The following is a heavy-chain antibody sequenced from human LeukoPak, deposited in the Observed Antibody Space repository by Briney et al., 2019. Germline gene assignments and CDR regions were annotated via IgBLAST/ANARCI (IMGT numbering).Heavy chain of an antibody. Sequence: GESLKIFCYGSGDSFTSYWIGWLRQMPGKGLEWMGIIYPGDSDTRYSPSFQGQVPISADKSISTAYLQWSSLKASDTAMYYCVAYSSGWYGLFDYWGQGTLVTASS. CDR3: VAYSSGWYGLFDY. CDR2: IYPGDSDT. V-gene: IGHV5-51*01. J-gene: IGHJ4*02. CDR1: GDSFTSYW. D-gene: IGHD6-19*01.